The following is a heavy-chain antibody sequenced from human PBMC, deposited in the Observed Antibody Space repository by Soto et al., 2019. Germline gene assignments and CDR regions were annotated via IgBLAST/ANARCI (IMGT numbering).Heavy chain of an antibody. J-gene: IGHJ4*02. CDR2: ISSSSSFI. CDR1: GFSLSDYS. V-gene: IGHV3-21*01. CDR3: TGSSDDGRDN. D-gene: IGHD1-26*01. Sequence: DVQLVESGGGLVKPGGSLRLSCAASGFSLSDYSMNWIRQAPGKGLEWVASISSSSSFIHYAESMKGRFTISRDNAKNSLYLQMNRLSAEGTAVYYCTGSSDDGRDNWGQGTLVTVSS.